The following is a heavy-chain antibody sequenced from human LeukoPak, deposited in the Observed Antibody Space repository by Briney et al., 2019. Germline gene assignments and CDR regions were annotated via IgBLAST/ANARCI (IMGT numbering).Heavy chain of an antibody. D-gene: IGHD6-19*01. V-gene: IGHV4-38-2*02. CDR2: IYHSGST. Sequence: TSETLSLTCAVSGYSISSGYYWGWIRQPPGKGLEWIESIYHSGSTYYNPSLKSRVTISVDTSKNQFSLKLSSVTAADTAVYYCARELIAVAGTGYFDYWGQGTLVTVSS. CDR1: GYSISSGYY. CDR3: ARELIAVAGTGYFDY. J-gene: IGHJ4*02.